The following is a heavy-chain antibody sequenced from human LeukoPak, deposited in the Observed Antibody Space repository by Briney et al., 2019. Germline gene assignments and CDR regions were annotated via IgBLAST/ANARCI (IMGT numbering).Heavy chain of an antibody. D-gene: IGHD7-27*01. J-gene: IGHJ4*02. CDR3: SRGPHWDPHFDF. Sequence: ASVKISCKASGYTFTGYFIHGVRQAPGQRLEWMVWINPNSGGTNYAQKFQGRVTMTRDTSISTAYMELSRVRSDDTAVYYCSRGPHWDPHFDFWGQGTLVTVSS. V-gene: IGHV1-2*02. CDR2: INPNSGGT. CDR1: GYTFTGYF.